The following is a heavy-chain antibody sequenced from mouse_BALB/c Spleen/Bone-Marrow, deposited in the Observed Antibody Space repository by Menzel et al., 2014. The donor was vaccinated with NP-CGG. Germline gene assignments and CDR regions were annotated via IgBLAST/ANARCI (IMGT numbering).Heavy chain of an antibody. CDR2: IRNKANGYTT. J-gene: IGHJ2*01. D-gene: IGHD4-1*01. CDR3: ARDMGGILFDS. Sequence: DVMLVESGGGLVQPGGSLRLSCAPSGFAFTDYYMNWVRQPPGKALEWLGFIRNKANGYTTEYSASVKGRFTISRDNSQGILYLQMNTLRAEDSATYYCARDMGGILFDSWGQGTTLTVSS. CDR1: GFAFTDYY. V-gene: IGHV7-3*02.